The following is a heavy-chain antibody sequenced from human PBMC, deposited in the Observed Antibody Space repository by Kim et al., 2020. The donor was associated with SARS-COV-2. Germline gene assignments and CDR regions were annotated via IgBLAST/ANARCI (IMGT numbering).Heavy chain of an antibody. Sequence: SETLSLTCAVSGGSISSSNWWSWVRQPPGKGLEWIGEIYHSGSTNYNPSLKSRVTISVDKSKNQFSLKLSSVTAAGTAVYYCARDGLTTVRNYYYYGMDVWGQGTTVTVSS. CDR2: IYHSGST. J-gene: IGHJ6*02. V-gene: IGHV4-4*02. D-gene: IGHD4-17*01. CDR3: ARDGLTTVRNYYYYGMDV. CDR1: GGSISSSNW.